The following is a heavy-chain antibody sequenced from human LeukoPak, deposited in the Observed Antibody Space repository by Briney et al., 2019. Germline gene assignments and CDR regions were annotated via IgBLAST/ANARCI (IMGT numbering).Heavy chain of an antibody. D-gene: IGHD6-13*01. CDR1: DGSINSYY. J-gene: IGHJ6*02. V-gene: IGHV4-59*01. Sequence: PSETLSLTCSVSDGSINSYYWNWVRRPPGKGLEWIGYIYYNGNTNYSPSLKSRVTMPVATSKTLFSLKVSSVTPADTPVYYCARGSSNSSGMAVWGQGTTVTVSS. CDR3: ARGSSNSSGMAV. CDR2: IYYNGNT.